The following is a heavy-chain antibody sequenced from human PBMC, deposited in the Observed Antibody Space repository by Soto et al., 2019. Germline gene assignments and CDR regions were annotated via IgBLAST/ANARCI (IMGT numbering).Heavy chain of an antibody. CDR2: IKEDGSQK. Sequence: EVQLVESGGGLVQPGGSLRLSCAASGFTFSSHWMTWVRQAPGKGLEWVAFIKEDGSQKYSVDSVQGRFTISRDNAKNSLFLHMNSLRPDDTAVYYCARTIVIFGVRIFYFDHWGQGTLVTVSS. D-gene: IGHD3-3*01. V-gene: IGHV3-7*01. CDR1: GFTFSSHW. CDR3: ARTIVIFGVRIFYFDH. J-gene: IGHJ4*02.